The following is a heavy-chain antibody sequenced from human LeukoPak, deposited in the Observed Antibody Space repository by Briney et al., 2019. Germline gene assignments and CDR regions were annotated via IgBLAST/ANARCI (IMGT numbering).Heavy chain of an antibody. J-gene: IGHJ4*02. V-gene: IGHV4-39*01. CDR3: ARHYYDSTGYYYFDY. D-gene: IGHD3-22*01. Sequence: PSETLSLTCSVSGGSITGSSYYWGWIRQPPGKGLKWIGSMYYSGSTYYNPSLKSRVTISVDTSKNQFSLKLSSVTAADTAVYYCARHYYDSTGYYYFDYWGQGTLVTVSS. CDR2: MYYSGST. CDR1: GGSITGSSYY.